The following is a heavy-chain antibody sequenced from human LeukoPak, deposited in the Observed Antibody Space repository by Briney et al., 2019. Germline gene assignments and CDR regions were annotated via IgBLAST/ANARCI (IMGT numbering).Heavy chain of an antibody. D-gene: IGHD1-14*01. V-gene: IGHV3-7*01. Sequence: GGSLRLSCAASGFTFSSYWMSWVRQAPGKGLEWVANIKQDGSEKYYVDSVKGRFTISRDNAKNTLYLQMNSLRAEDTAVYYCARDLTHDAFDIWGQGTMVTVSS. J-gene: IGHJ3*02. CDR1: GFTFSSYW. CDR2: IKQDGSEK. CDR3: ARDLTHDAFDI.